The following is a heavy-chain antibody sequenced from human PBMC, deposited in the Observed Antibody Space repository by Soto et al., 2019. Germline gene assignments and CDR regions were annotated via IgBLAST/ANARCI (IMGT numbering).Heavy chain of an antibody. CDR3: ARDPGIAVAGTDGMDV. CDR1: GYTFTGYY. Sequence: GASVKVSCKASGYTFTGYYMHWVRQAPGQGLEWMGWINPNSGGTNYAQKFQGWVTMTRDTSISTAYMELSRLRSDDTAVYYCARDPGIAVAGTDGMDVWGQGNTVTVSS. D-gene: IGHD6-19*01. CDR2: INPNSGGT. J-gene: IGHJ6*02. V-gene: IGHV1-2*04.